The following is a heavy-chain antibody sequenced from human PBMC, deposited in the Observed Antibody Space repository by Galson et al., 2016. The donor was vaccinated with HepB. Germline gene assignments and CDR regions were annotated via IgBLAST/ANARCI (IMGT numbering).Heavy chain of an antibody. CDR3: ARVGSKRIAAAGVNY. Sequence: SLRLSCAASGFTFNSYWMSWVRQAPGEGLEFVTNINPDGSDKNYMDSVKGRFTISRDNAKNLLYLQMNSLRDEDTAVYYCARVGSKRIAAAGVNYWGQGTLVTVSS. V-gene: IGHV3-7*01. J-gene: IGHJ4*02. D-gene: IGHD6-13*01. CDR1: GFTFNSYW. CDR2: INPDGSDK.